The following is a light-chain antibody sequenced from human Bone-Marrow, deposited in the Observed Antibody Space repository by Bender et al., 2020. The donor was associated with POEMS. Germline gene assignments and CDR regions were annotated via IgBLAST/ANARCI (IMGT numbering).Light chain of an antibody. CDR2: EGS. V-gene: IGLV2-23*01. Sequence: QSALTQPASVSGSPGQSITISCTGSSSDVGGYNLVSWYQHHPGKAPKLMIYEGSRRPSGVSNRFSASKSGNTASLTISGLQAEDEADYYCCSYGGSNTWVFGGGTKLTLL. CDR1: SSDVGGYNL. CDR3: CSYGGSNTWV. J-gene: IGLJ3*02.